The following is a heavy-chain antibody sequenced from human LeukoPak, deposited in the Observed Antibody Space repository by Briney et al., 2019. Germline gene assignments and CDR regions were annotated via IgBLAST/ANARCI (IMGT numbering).Heavy chain of an antibody. CDR2: ISWDGGIT. V-gene: IGHV3-43*01. D-gene: IGHD5-12*01. CDR1: GFTFHHYS. CDR3: AKDSNTGGYSFGS. J-gene: IGHJ4*02. Sequence: GGSLRLSCAASGFTFHHYSMHWVRRPPGKGLEWVSLISWDGGITYYADSVRGRFTISRDNGKNSLSLEMNSLRTEDTALYYCAKDSNTGGYSFGSWGQGTLDTVTS.